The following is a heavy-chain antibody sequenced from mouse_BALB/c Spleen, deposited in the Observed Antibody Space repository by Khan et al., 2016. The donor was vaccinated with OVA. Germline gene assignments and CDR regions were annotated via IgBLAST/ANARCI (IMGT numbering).Heavy chain of an antibody. CDR2: ISGDSNTI. Sequence: EVELVESGGGLVQPGGSRKLSCAASGFTFNNYGMHWVRQAPEKGLEWVAYISGDSNTIYYVDSVKGRFTISRDNTKQTLFLQMTSLMSEDTAMYYCATSYFYVYYFDYWGPGTTLTVS. V-gene: IGHV5-17*02. D-gene: IGHD1-1*01. CDR3: ATSYFYVYYFDY. J-gene: IGHJ2*01. CDR1: GFTFNNYG.